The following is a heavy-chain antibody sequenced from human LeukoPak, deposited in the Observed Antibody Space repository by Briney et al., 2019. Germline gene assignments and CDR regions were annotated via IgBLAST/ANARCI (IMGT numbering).Heavy chain of an antibody. Sequence: GSSVKVSCKASGGTFSSYAISWVRQAPGQGLEWMGRIIPILGIANYAQKFQGRVTITADKSTSTAYMELSSLRSEDTAVYYCATVVVYGISTLWYFDLWGRGTLVTVSS. CDR3: ATVVVYGISTLWYFDL. J-gene: IGHJ2*01. CDR1: GGTFSSYA. D-gene: IGHD2/OR15-2a*01. CDR2: IIPILGIA. V-gene: IGHV1-69*04.